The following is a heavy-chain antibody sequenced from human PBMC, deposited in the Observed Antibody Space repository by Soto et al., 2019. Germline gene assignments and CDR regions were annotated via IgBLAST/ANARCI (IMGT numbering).Heavy chain of an antibody. J-gene: IGHJ4*02. D-gene: IGHD4-17*01. CDR3: AKEFYGVDY. V-gene: IGHV3-23*01. CDR2: ISGGGGGST. Sequence: EVQLLESGGGLVQPVGSLRLSCAASGFTFSNYAMSWVRQAPGKGLEWVSAISGGGGGSTYYADSVKGRFTISRDNSKNTLYLQMSSLRAEDTAVYYYAKEFYGVDYWGQGTLVTVSS. CDR1: GFTFSNYA.